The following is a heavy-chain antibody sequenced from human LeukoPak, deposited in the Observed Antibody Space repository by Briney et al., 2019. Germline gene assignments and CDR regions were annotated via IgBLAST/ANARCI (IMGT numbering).Heavy chain of an antibody. V-gene: IGHV3-21*01. Sequence: PGGSLRLSCAASGFIFSTYAMSWVRQAPGKGLEWVSSISSSSSYIYYADSVKGRFTISRDNAKNSLYLQMNSLRAEDTAVYYCASALGYCSGGSCYPTEYDYWGQGTLVTVSS. J-gene: IGHJ4*02. CDR3: ASALGYCSGGSCYPTEYDY. CDR1: GFIFSTYA. D-gene: IGHD2-15*01. CDR2: ISSSSSYI.